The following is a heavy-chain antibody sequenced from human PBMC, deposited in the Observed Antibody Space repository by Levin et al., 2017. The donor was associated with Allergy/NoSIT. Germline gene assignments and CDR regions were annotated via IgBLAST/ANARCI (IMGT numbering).Heavy chain of an antibody. J-gene: IGHJ3*02. CDR1: GFTFSSYR. V-gene: IGHV3-21*01. D-gene: IGHD1-26*01. CDR3: ARDGAEWELHDAFDI. CDR2: ISSSSSYI. Sequence: SCAASGFTFSSYRMNWVRQAPGKGLEWVSSISSSSSYIYYADSVKGRFTISRDNAKNSLYLQMNSLRAEDTALYYCARDGAEWELHDAFDIWGQGTMVTVSS.